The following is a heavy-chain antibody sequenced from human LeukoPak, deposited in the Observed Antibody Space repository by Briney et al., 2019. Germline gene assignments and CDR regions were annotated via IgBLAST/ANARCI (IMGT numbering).Heavy chain of an antibody. Sequence: ASVKVSCKASGYTFTGYYMHRVRQAPGQGLEWMGWINPNNGGTNYAQKFQGRVTMTRDTSISTAYMELSRLRSDDTAVYYCAREGWAVTKFKLRPFDYSGQGTLVTVSS. CDR1: GYTFTGYY. CDR3: AREGWAVTKFKLRPFDY. CDR2: INPNNGGT. V-gene: IGHV1-2*02. D-gene: IGHD4-11*01. J-gene: IGHJ4*02.